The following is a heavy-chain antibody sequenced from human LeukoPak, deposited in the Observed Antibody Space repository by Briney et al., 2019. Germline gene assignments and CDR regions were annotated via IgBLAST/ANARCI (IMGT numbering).Heavy chain of an antibody. J-gene: IGHJ4*02. CDR3: AKDYDYNGNSPEDY. V-gene: IGHV3-23*01. CDR2: ISGSGGST. Sequence: GGSLRLSCAASGFTFSSYAMSWVRQAPGKGLEWVSAISGSGGSTYYADSVKGRFTISRDNSKNTLYLQMNSLRAEDTAVYYCAKDYDYNGNSPEDYWGQGTLVTVSS. D-gene: IGHD4-23*01. CDR1: GFTFSSYA.